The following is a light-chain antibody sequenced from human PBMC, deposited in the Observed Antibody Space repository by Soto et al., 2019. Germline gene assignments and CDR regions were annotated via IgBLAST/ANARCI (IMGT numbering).Light chain of an antibody. CDR2: DVS. Sequence: QSVLTQPASVSGSPGQSITISCTGTSSDVGGYNYVSWYQQHPGKAPKLMIYDVSNRPSGVSNRFSGSKSGNTASLTISGLQAEDEADYYRSSYTSSSTGVFGTGTKLTVL. V-gene: IGLV2-14*01. CDR3: SSYTSSSTGV. CDR1: SSDVGGYNY. J-gene: IGLJ1*01.